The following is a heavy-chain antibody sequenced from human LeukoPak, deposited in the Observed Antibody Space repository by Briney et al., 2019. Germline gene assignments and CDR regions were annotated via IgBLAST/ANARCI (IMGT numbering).Heavy chain of an antibody. CDR2: IFPSGGEI. D-gene: IGHD2-8*02. Sequence: GGSLRLSCAASGFTFSTFAMSWVRQPPGKGLEWVSSIFPSGGEIHYADSVRGRFTISRDNSKSTLSLLMNSLRAEDTAIYYCATYRQVLLPFESWGQGTLVTVSS. V-gene: IGHV3-23*01. J-gene: IGHJ4*02. CDR1: GFTFSTFA. CDR3: ATYRQVLLPFES.